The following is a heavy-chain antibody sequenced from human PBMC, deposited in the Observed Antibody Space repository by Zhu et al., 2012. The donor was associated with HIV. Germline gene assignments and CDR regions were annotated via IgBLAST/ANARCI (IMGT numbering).Heavy chain of an antibody. CDR1: GGSINNYY. Sequence: QVQLQESGPGLVKPSETLSLTCTVSGGSINNYYWNWIRQPPGKGLEWIGYIYTSGTTNYNPSLKSRVTISTDMSENQFSLELTSVTAADTAIYYCARACVEYYYDSSGYLDSWGQGILVTVSS. J-gene: IGHJ4*02. V-gene: IGHV4-4*09. D-gene: IGHD3-22*01. CDR2: IYTSGTT. CDR3: ARACVEYYYDSSGYLDS.